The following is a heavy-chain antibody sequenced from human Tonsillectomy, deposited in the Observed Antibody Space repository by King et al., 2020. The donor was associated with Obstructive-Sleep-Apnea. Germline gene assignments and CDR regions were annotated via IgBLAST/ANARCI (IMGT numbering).Heavy chain of an antibody. V-gene: IGHV5-51*01. Sequence: VQLVESGAEVKKPGESLKISCKGSGYSFTTYWIGWVRQLPGKGLEWMGIISPGDSDTRYSPSFQGQVTISADKSTSTAYLPGRSLKASDTAMYYCARRYSTSWGMDDWGQGTLVTVSS. J-gene: IGHJ4*02. CDR2: ISPGDSDT. D-gene: IGHD6-13*01. CDR3: ARRYSTSWGMDD. CDR1: GYSFTTYW.